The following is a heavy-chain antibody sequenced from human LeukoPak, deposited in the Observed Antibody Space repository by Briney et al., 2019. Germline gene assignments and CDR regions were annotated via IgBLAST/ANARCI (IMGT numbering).Heavy chain of an antibody. CDR2: ISSSGTTI. CDR1: GLTFSDYY. V-gene: IGHV3-11*04. J-gene: IGHJ4*02. CDR3: ASLGYSYGNHHFDY. D-gene: IGHD5-18*01. Sequence: PGGSLRLSCAASGLTFSDYYMSWIRQAPGKGLEWVSCISSSGTTIYYADSVKGRFTISRDNSKNTLYLQMNSLRAEDTAVYYCASLGYSYGNHHFDYWGQGTLVTVSS.